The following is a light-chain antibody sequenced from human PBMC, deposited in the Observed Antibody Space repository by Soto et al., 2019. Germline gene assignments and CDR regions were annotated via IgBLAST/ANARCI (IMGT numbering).Light chain of an antibody. CDR2: AAS. CDR1: QTISRY. CDR3: QHSFSTPPEYT. Sequence: DTHMTQSPSSLSASVGDRVTLTCRASQTISRYLNWYQQKPGKAPKLLIYAASSLQSGVPAMFSGSGSGTYFTLTISSLQTEDFAAFYGQHSFSTPPEYTFGQGTKLEIK. V-gene: IGKV1-39*01. J-gene: IGKJ2*01.